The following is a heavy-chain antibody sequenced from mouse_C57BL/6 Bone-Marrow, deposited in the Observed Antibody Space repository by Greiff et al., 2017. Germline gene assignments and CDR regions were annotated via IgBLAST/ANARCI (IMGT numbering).Heavy chain of an antibody. J-gene: IGHJ4*01. CDR3: ARGWGVVATGPLEPYAMDY. D-gene: IGHD1-1*01. V-gene: IGHV1-39*01. Sequence: EVQLQQSGPELAKPGASVKISCKASGYSFTDYNMNWVKQSNGKSLDWIGANNPNYGTTSYNQKFKGKATLTVDQSSSTAYMQLNSLTSEDSAVYYCARGWGVVATGPLEPYAMDYWGQGTSVTVSS. CDR2: NNPNYGTT. CDR1: GYSFTDYN.